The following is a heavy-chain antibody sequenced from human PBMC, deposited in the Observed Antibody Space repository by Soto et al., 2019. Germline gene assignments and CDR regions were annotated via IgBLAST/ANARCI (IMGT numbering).Heavy chain of an antibody. CDR1: GGSFSGYY. J-gene: IGHJ4*02. Sequence: SETLSLTCAVYGGSFSGYYWSWIRQPPGKGLEWIGEINHSGSTNYNPSLKSRVTISVDTSKNQFSLKLSSVTAADTAVYYCARAARLDYWGQGTLVIVSS. V-gene: IGHV4-34*01. CDR2: INHSGST. D-gene: IGHD6-6*01. CDR3: ARAARLDY.